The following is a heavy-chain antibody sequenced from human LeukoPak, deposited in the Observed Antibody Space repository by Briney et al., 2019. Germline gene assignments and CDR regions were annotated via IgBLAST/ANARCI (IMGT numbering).Heavy chain of an antibody. CDR3: AREPVGGDWFDP. CDR1: GFTFSSYS. J-gene: IGHJ5*02. D-gene: IGHD2-2*01. Sequence: GGSLRLSCAASGFTFSSYSMNWVRQAPGKGLEWVSYISSSSSTIHYADSVKGRFTISRDNAKNSLYLQMNSLRDEDTAVYYCAREPVGGDWFDPWGQGTLVTVSS. V-gene: IGHV3-48*02. CDR2: ISSSSSTI.